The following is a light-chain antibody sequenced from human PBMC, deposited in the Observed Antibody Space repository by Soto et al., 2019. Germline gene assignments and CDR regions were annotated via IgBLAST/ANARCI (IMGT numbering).Light chain of an antibody. J-gene: IGKJ2*01. Sequence: DIQMTQSPSSVSASVGDRVTITCRASQGISSWLAWYQKKPGKAPKLLIYAASNLQSGVPSRFSGSGSGTDFTLTISSLQPEDFATYYCQQSYTTPRTFGQGTKVDIK. CDR1: QGISSW. CDR2: AAS. CDR3: QQSYTTPRT. V-gene: IGKV1-12*01.